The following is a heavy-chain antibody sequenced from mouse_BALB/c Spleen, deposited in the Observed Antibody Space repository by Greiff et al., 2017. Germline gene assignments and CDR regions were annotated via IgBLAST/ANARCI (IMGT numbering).Heavy chain of an antibody. V-gene: IGHV5-9-4*01. J-gene: IGHJ1*01. CDR2: ISSGGSYT. CDR1: GFTFSSYA. CDR3: ARDLYDGYYWYFDV. Sequence: EVQLVESGGGLVKPGGSLKLSCAASGFTFSSYAMSWVRQSPEKRLEWVAEISSGGSYTYYPDTVTGRFTISRDNAKNTLYLEMSSLRSEDTAMYYCARDLYDGYYWYFDVWGAGTTVTVSS. D-gene: IGHD2-3*01.